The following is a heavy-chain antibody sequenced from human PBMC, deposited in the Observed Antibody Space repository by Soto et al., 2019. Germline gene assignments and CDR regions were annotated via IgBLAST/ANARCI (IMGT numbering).Heavy chain of an antibody. CDR3: AKERSSAYYFFDY. D-gene: IGHD1-26*01. Sequence: EVQLLESGGGLVQPGGSLRLSCAASGFTFSNYAMSWVRQAPGEGLEWVSTISGSDGGTYYADSVKGRFTISRDISKNTLYLQMNSLRAEDTAIYSCAKERSSAYYFFDYWGQGTLVTVSS. J-gene: IGHJ4*02. CDR2: ISGSDGGT. CDR1: GFTFSNYA. V-gene: IGHV3-23*01.